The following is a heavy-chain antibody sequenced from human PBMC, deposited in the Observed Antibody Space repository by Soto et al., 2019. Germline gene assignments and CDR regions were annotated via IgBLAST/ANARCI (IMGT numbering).Heavy chain of an antibody. V-gene: IGHV5-10-1*01. Sequence: GESLKISCMGSGYSFTSYWISWVRQMPGKGLEWMGRIDPSDSYTNYSPSFQGHVTISADKSISTAYLQWSSLKASDTAMYYCARHSGAVAGNYYYGMDVWGQGTTVTVSS. CDR1: GYSFTSYW. CDR2: IDPSDSYT. D-gene: IGHD6-19*01. CDR3: ARHSGAVAGNYYYGMDV. J-gene: IGHJ6*02.